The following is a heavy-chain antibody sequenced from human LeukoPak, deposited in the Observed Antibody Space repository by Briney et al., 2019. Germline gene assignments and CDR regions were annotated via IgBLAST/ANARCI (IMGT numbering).Heavy chain of an antibody. CDR2: IYNSGST. V-gene: IGHV4-61*02. CDR3: ARGPLYIGIGHAFDI. Sequence: SETLSLTCTVSGDSISSGSYYWSWIRQPAGKGLEWIGRIYNSGSTNYNSFLNSRVTISADTSKNQLSLSLSSVTAADTAVYYCARGPLYIGIGHAFDIWGQGTTVTVSS. J-gene: IGHJ3*02. D-gene: IGHD1-14*01. CDR1: GDSISSGSYY.